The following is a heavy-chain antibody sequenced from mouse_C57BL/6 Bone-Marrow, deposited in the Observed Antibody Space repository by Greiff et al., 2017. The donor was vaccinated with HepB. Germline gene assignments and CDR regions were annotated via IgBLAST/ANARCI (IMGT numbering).Heavy chain of an antibody. Sequence: VQLQQSGAELVKPGASVKLSCTASGFNIKDYYMHWVKQRTEQGLEWIGRIDPEDGETKYAPTFQGKATITADTSSNTAYLQLSSLTSEDTAVYYGDRGGNYWFAYWGQGTLVTVSA. D-gene: IGHD2-1*01. CDR3: DRGGNYWFAY. CDR1: GFNIKDYY. J-gene: IGHJ3*01. V-gene: IGHV14-2*01. CDR2: IDPEDGET.